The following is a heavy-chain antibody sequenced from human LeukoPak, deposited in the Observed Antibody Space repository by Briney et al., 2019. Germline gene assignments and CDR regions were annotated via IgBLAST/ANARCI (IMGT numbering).Heavy chain of an antibody. CDR1: GGSVSSGSYY. Sequence: MASETLSLTCTVSGGSVSSGSYYWSWIRQPPGKGLEWIGYIYYSGSTEYNPSLKSRVTISVDTSKNQFSLKVRSVTAADTAVYYCASRKAYSSGWIDYWGQGTLVTVSS. CDR2: IYYSGST. CDR3: ASRKAYSSGWIDY. D-gene: IGHD6-19*01. J-gene: IGHJ4*02. V-gene: IGHV4-61*01.